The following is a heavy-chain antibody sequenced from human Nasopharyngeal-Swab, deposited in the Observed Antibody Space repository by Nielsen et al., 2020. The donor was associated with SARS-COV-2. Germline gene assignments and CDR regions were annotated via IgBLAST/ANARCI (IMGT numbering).Heavy chain of an antibody. J-gene: IGHJ5*02. CDR2: IYHSGNT. V-gene: IGHV4-4*02. Sequence: SETLSLTCAVSGGSISSTNWWSWVRQPPGKGLEWIGEIYHSGNTNYNPSLKSRVTISVDKSKNQFSLKLSSVTAADTAVYYCARDRGVVVTAYGLPIHPEVGAYNWFDPWGQGALVTVSS. D-gene: IGHD2-21*02. CDR1: GGSISSTNW. CDR3: ARDRGVVVTAYGLPIHPEVGAYNWFDP.